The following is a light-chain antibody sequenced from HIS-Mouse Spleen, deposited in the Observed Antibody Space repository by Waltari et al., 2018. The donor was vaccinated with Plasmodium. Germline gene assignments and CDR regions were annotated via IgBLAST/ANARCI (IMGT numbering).Light chain of an antibody. J-gene: IGKJ1*01. V-gene: IGKV1-5*03. Sequence: DIQMTQSPSTLSASVGDRVTITCRASQSISSWLAWYQQKPGKSPKLLIYKASSLERGVPSRFSGSGYGTEFTLTISSLQPDDFATYYCQQYNSYGTFGQGTKVEIK. CDR3: QQYNSYGT. CDR2: KAS. CDR1: QSISSW.